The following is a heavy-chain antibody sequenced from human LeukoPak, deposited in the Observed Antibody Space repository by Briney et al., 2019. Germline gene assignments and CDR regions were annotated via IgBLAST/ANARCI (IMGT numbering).Heavy chain of an antibody. J-gene: IGHJ4*02. V-gene: IGHV4-59*12. CDR2: IYYSGST. CDR1: GGSISSYY. Sequence: PSETLSLTCTVSGGSISSYYWSWIRQPPGKGLEWIGYIYYSGSTNYNPSLKSRVTISVDTSKNQFSLKLSSVTAADAAVYYCARLGNYGLDYWGQGTLVTVSS. D-gene: IGHD3-10*01. CDR3: ARLGNYGLDY.